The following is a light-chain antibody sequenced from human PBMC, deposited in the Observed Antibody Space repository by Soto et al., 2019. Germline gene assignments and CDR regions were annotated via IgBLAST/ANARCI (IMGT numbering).Light chain of an antibody. V-gene: IGLV2-11*01. Sequence: HSALTQPRSVSGSPGQSVTISCTGTSSDVGNYNYVSWYQQHPGKAPKVMIYDVNKWPSGVPDRFSGSKSGNTASLTISGLQAEDEADYYCCSDAGSYTWVFGGGTQLTVL. CDR1: SSDVGNYNY. CDR2: DVN. J-gene: IGLJ3*02. CDR3: CSDAGSYTWV.